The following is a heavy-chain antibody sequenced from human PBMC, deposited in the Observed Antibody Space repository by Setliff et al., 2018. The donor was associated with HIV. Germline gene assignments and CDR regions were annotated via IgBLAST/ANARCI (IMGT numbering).Heavy chain of an antibody. D-gene: IGHD2-21*02. CDR1: GGSFSGSY. CDR2: LNYGGVT. V-gene: IGHV4-34*01. J-gene: IGHJ4*02. CDR3: ATTYCRGADCPQMCDY. Sequence: ASETLSLTCAVYGGSFSGSYWSWIRQPPGKGLEWIGELNYGGVTNHNPSLRSRVTISVDTSRKQWSLRLNSVTAADTAVYYCATTYCRGADCPQMCDYWGQGTLVTAPQ.